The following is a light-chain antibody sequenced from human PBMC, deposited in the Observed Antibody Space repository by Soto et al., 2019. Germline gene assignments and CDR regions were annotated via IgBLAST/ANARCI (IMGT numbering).Light chain of an antibody. CDR1: QSVLSSSNNKNC. CDR3: QQYYTIPWT. J-gene: IGKJ1*01. V-gene: IGKV4-1*01. Sequence: DIVMTQSPDSLAVSLGERATINCKSSQSVLSSSNNKNCLAWYQQKPGQPPRLLIYWASTRESGVPDRFSGSGSGTDFPLTISSLQAEDVAVYYCQQYYTIPWTFGQGTKVEIK. CDR2: WAS.